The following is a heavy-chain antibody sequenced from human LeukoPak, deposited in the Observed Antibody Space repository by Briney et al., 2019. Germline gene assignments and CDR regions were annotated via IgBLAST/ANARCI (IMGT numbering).Heavy chain of an antibody. V-gene: IGHV4-34*01. CDR2: INHSRST. Sequence: SETLSLTCAVYGGSFSGYYWSWIRQPPGKGLEWIGEINHSRSTNYNPSLKSRVTISVDTSKNQFSLKLSSVTAADTAVYYCATKSLGYCSGGSCYDTYYFDYWGQGTLVTVSS. CDR1: GGSFSGYY. J-gene: IGHJ4*02. D-gene: IGHD2-15*01. CDR3: ATKSLGYCSGGSCYDTYYFDY.